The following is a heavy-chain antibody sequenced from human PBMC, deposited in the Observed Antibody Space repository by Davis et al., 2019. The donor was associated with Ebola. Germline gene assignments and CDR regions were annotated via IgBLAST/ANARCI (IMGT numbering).Heavy chain of an antibody. CDR3: AKAPPERQAFDH. J-gene: IGHJ4*02. Sequence: PGGSLRLSCAASGFTFSSFAMYWIRQAPGKGLEWVAFIRSNGGNKYYGESVKGRFTISRDNSNNTLYLQMNGLRAEDTALYYCAKAPPERQAFDHWGQGALVTVSS. CDR2: IRSNGGNK. CDR1: GFTFSSFA. V-gene: IGHV3-30*02.